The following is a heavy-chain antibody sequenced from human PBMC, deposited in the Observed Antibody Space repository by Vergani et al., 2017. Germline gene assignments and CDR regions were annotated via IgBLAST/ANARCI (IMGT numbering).Heavy chain of an antibody. Sequence: EVQLLESGGGLVQPGGSLRLTCAASEFTFSNYAMNWVRQAPGKGLEWVSGISGSGGNTFYTDSVKGRFTISRDNSKDTLYLQMNSLRAEDTAVYYCARVGYYDSSGCDYWGQGTLVTVSS. D-gene: IGHD3-22*01. CDR2: ISGSGGNT. J-gene: IGHJ4*02. CDR1: EFTFSNYA. V-gene: IGHV3-23*01. CDR3: ARVGYYDSSGCDY.